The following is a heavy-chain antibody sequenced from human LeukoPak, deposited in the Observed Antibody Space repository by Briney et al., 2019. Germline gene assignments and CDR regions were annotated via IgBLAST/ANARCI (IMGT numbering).Heavy chain of an antibody. CDR1: GDSISSSSSY. CDR2: IYYSGNT. Sequence: SETLSLTCTVSGDSISSSSSYWGWIRQPPGKGLEWIGSIYYSGNTYYNTSLKSRVTISVDTSKNQFSLKLSSVTAADTAVYFCARGPYSYDSSGAFDIWGQGTMVTVSS. V-gene: IGHV4-39*01. D-gene: IGHD3-22*01. CDR3: ARGPYSYDSSGAFDI. J-gene: IGHJ3*02.